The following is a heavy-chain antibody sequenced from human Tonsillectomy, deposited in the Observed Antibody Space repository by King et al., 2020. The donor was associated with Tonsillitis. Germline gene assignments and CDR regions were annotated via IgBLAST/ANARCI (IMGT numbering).Heavy chain of an antibody. V-gene: IGHV2-5*02. Sequence: ITLKESGPTLVKPTQTLTLTCTFSGFSLSTSGVGVGWIRQPPGKALEWLALIYWDDDKRYSPSLQSRLTIPKDTSKNQVVLTMTNMHPVDTATYYCANRGLITIFGVVIDSDWYDPWGQGILVTVSS. J-gene: IGHJ5*02. CDR2: IYWDDDK. CDR1: GFSLSTSGVG. CDR3: ANRGLITIFGVVIDSDWYDP. D-gene: IGHD3-3*01.